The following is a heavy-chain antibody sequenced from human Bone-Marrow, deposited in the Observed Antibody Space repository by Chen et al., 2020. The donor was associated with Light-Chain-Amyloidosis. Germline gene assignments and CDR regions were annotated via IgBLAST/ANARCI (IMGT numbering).Heavy chain of an antibody. Sequence: QVQLQEWGPGLVKPSETLSLTCTVSSGSISSYYWSWIRQPPGKGLEWIGYIYYSGSTNYNPSLKSRVTISVDTSKNQFSLKLSSVTAADTAVYYCARGGYCSGGSCYLGDAFDIWGQGTMVTVSS. J-gene: IGHJ3*02. V-gene: IGHV4-59*01. CDR1: SGSISSYY. CDR2: IYYSGST. D-gene: IGHD2-15*01. CDR3: ARGGYCSGGSCYLGDAFDI.